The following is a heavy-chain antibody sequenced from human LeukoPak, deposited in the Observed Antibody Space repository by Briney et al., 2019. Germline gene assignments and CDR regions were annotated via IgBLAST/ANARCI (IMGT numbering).Heavy chain of an antibody. J-gene: IGHJ4*02. CDR1: GGSISSYY. CDR3: ARGSHDSSGYYYPYDY. Sequence: PSGTLSLTCTVSGGSISSYYWSWIRQPPGKGLEWIGYIYYSGSTNYNPSLKSRVTISVDTSKNQFSLKLSSVTAADTAVYYCARGSHDSSGYYYPYDYWGQGTLVTVSS. V-gene: IGHV4-59*01. D-gene: IGHD3-22*01. CDR2: IYYSGST.